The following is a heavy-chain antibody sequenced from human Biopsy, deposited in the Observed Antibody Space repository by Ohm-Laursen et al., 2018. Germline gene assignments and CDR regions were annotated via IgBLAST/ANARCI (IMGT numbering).Heavy chain of an antibody. Sequence: SDTLSLTCTVSGGSISSGFYYWSWLRPPPGKGLEWIGHDYYSGTTNYNPSLKSRVTISVDTSKNQFSLRLNSVTAADTAVYYCARATNSTGWPYYYFYGMDVWGQGTTVTVSS. V-gene: IGHV4-61*01. CDR1: GGSISSGFYY. CDR3: ARATNSTGWPYYYFYGMDV. D-gene: IGHD2/OR15-2a*01. J-gene: IGHJ6*02. CDR2: DYYSGTT.